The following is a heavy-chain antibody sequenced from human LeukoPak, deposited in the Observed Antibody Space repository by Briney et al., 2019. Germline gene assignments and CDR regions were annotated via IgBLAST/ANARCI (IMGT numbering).Heavy chain of an antibody. CDR3: ARGRPMTTVTPFDY. CDR1: GGSFSGYY. D-gene: IGHD4-17*01. CDR2: INHSGST. V-gene: IGHV4-34*01. Sequence: SETLSLTCAVYGGSFSGYYWSWIRQPPGKGLEWIGEINHSGSTNYNPSLKSRVTISVDTSKNQFSLKLSSVTAADTAVYYCARGRPMTTVTPFDYWGQGTLVIVSS. J-gene: IGHJ4*02.